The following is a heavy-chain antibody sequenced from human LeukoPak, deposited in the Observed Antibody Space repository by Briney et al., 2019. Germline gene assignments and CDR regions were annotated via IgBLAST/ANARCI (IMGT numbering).Heavy chain of an antibody. V-gene: IGHV4-59*01. CDR2: IYYSGTT. Sequence: SETLSLTCTVSGGSITNYYWSWIRQPPGKGLEWIGYIYYSGTTNYNPSLKSRVTLSVDTSKNQFSLKVNSVTAADTAVYYCVRSKSGTYGWFDHWGQGTLVTVSS. J-gene: IGHJ5*02. CDR3: VRSKSGTYGWFDH. CDR1: GGSITNYY. D-gene: IGHD4-17*01.